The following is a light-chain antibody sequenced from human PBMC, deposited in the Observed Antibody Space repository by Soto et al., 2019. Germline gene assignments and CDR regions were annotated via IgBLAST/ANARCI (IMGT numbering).Light chain of an antibody. CDR1: SSDVGDYNY. Sequence: QSALTQPASVSGSPGQSLTISCTGTSSDVGDYNYVSWYHQHPGKAPKLMIYDVSNRPSGVSNRFSGSKSENTASLTISGLQAEDEADYYCSSYTSSSTLVVFGGGTKLTVL. V-gene: IGLV2-14*03. J-gene: IGLJ3*02. CDR3: SSYTSSSTLVV. CDR2: DVS.